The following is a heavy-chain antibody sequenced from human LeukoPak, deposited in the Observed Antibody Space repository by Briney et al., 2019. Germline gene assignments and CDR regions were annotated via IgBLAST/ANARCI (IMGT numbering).Heavy chain of an antibody. J-gene: IGHJ1*01. CDR1: GFTFSDSY. Sequence: PGGSLRLSCAASGFTFSDSYMSWLRQSPGQGLEWVSHISGSGQIVYYADSVKRRFTISRDNAQNSLYLQMNSLRAEDTAVYHCAKTRGPLLPEHWGEGTLVTVPS. CDR2: ISGSGQIV. V-gene: IGHV3-11*04. CDR3: AKTRGPLLPEH. D-gene: IGHD3-22*01.